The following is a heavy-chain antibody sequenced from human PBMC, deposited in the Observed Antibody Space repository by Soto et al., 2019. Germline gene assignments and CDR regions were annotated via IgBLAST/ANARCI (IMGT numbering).Heavy chain of an antibody. J-gene: IGHJ5*02. V-gene: IGHV1-69*13. CDR2: IIPIFGTA. Sequence: SVKVSCKASGGTFSSYAISWVRQAPGQGLEWMGGIIPIFGTANYAQKFQGRVTITADESTSTAYMELSSLRSEDTAVYYCAREISVEQLGRNWFDPWGQGTLVTVSS. CDR3: AREISVEQLGRNWFDP. CDR1: GGTFSSYA. D-gene: IGHD6-6*01.